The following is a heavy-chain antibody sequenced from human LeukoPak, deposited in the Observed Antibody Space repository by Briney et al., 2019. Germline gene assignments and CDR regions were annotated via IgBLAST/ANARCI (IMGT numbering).Heavy chain of an antibody. J-gene: IGHJ4*02. V-gene: IGHV4-39*07. CDR1: GGSISSSSYY. CDR3: ASQYGITMIFESDVCFDY. D-gene: IGHD3-22*01. Sequence: PSETLSLTCTVSGGSISSSSYYWGWIRQPPGKGLEWIGSIYYSGSTYYNPSLKSRVTISVDTSKNQFSLKLSSVTAADTAMYYCASQYGITMIFESDVCFDYWGQGTLVTVSS. CDR2: IYYSGST.